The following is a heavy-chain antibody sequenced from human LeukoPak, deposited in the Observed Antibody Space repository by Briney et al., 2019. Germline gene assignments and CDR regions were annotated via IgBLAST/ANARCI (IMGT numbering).Heavy chain of an antibody. J-gene: IGHJ4*02. CDR1: GFTVRSNY. CDR2: IYSGGST. CDR3: TTDGVGVEGATYDN. D-gene: IGHD1-26*01. Sequence: PGGSLRLSCAASGFTVRSNYMNWVRQAPGKGLDWVSVIYSGGSTYYAESVKGKYTISRDNSKNTLYLQMNSLKTEDTAVYYCTTDGVGVEGATYDNWGQGTLVSVSS. V-gene: IGHV3-66*01.